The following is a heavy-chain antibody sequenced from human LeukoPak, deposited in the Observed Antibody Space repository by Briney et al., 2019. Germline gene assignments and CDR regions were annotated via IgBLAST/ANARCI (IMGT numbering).Heavy chain of an antibody. V-gene: IGHV3-23*01. CDR1: GFTFSSYA. CDR3: AKVFYYDSSGSYPVDFDY. D-gene: IGHD3-22*01. CDR2: ISGSGGNT. J-gene: IGHJ4*02. Sequence: GGSLRLSCAASGFTFSSYAVTWVRQAPGKGLGWVSGISGSGGNTFYADAVKGRFTISRDNSRNTLYLQMNNLRAEDTAVYYCAKVFYYDSSGSYPVDFDYWGQGPLVTVSS.